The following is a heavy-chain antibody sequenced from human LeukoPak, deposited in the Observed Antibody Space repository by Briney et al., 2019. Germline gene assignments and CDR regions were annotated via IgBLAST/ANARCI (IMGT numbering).Heavy chain of an antibody. D-gene: IGHD6-19*01. Sequence: WASVKVSCKASGYTFTSYDINWVRQATGQGLEWMGWMNPNSGNTGYAQKFQGRVTMTRNTSISTAYMELSSLRSEDTAVYYCARGGSGWYGNNWFDPWGRGTLVTVSS. CDR2: MNPNSGNT. V-gene: IGHV1-8*01. J-gene: IGHJ5*02. CDR1: GYTFTSYD. CDR3: ARGGSGWYGNNWFDP.